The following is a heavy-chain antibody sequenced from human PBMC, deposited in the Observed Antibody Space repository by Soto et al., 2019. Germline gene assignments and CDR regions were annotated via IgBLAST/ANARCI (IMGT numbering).Heavy chain of an antibody. Sequence: GGSLRLSCAASGFTFSSYDMRWVRQAPGKGLEWVSAISGSGSIKYYADSVKGRFTISRDNSKNTLYLQMNSLRAEDTAVYYCAKDPMLYDYVWGSSGDIWGQGTMVTVSS. CDR3: AKDPMLYDYVWGSSGDI. V-gene: IGHV3-23*01. CDR2: ISGSGSIK. D-gene: IGHD3-16*01. J-gene: IGHJ3*02. CDR1: GFTFSSYD.